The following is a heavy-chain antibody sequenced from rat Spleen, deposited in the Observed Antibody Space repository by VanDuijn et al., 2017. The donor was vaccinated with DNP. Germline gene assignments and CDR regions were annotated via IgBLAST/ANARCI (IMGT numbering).Heavy chain of an antibody. CDR3: ARWTRYFDY. D-gene: IGHD1-7*01. CDR2: ISYSGGT. V-gene: IGHV3-1*01. J-gene: IGHJ2*01. Sequence: EVQLQESGSGLVKPSQSLSLTCSVTGYSITSNYWGWIRKFPGNKLEYIGHISYSGGTNYNPSLKSRISITIDTSKNHFFLHLNSVTTEDTATYYCARWTRYFDYWGQGVMVTVSS. CDR1: GYSITSNY.